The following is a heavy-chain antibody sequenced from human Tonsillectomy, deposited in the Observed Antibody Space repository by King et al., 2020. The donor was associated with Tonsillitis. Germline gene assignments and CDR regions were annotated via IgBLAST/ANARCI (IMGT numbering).Heavy chain of an antibody. V-gene: IGHV4-39*01. D-gene: IGHD1-26*01. Sequence: QLQESGPGLVKPSETLSLTCTVSGGSISSSGYYWGWIRQPPGKGLEWIGSIDYSGSTYYNPSLKSRVTISVDTSKTQFSLKLGSVTAADTAVYYCARRTELLAFDYWGQGTLVTASS. CDR1: GGSISSSGYY. J-gene: IGHJ4*02. CDR3: ARRTELLAFDY. CDR2: IDYSGST.